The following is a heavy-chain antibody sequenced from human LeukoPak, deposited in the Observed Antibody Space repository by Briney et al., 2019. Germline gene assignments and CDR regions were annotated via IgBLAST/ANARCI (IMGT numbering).Heavy chain of an antibody. CDR3: ARGDTRYEYVWGSYRPDTIYYFDY. CDR1: GGSISSYY. CDR2: IYTSGST. V-gene: IGHV4-4*07. D-gene: IGHD3-16*02. J-gene: IGHJ4*02. Sequence: PSETLSLTCTVSGGSISSYYWSWIRQPAGKGLEWIGRIYTSGSTNYNPSLKSRVTMSVDTSKNQFPLKLSSVTAADTAVYYCARGDTRYEYVWGSYRPDTIYYFDYWGQGTLVTVSS.